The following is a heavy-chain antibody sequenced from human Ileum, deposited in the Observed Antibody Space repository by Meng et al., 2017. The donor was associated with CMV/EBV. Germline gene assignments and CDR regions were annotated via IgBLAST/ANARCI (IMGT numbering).Heavy chain of an antibody. V-gene: IGHV3-23*01. CDR3: AMSRPYDPIY. Sequence: GESLKISCAASGFTFSSYAMSWVRQAPGKGLEWVSAISGSGGSTYYADSVKGRFTISRDNSKNTLYLQMNSLRAEDTAVYYCAMSRPYDPIYWGQGTLVTVSS. CDR1: GFTFSSYA. CDR2: ISGSGGST. J-gene: IGHJ4*02. D-gene: IGHD3-3*01.